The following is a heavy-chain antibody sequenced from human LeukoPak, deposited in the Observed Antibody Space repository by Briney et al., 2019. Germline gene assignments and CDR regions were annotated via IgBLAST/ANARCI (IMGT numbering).Heavy chain of an antibody. Sequence: HSGGSLRLSCAASGFTFSSYWMHWVRHAPGEGLVWVSRIKSDGGVTWYADSVKGRFTISRDNAKNMLYLQMNSLRDEDTAVYFCTRDHDAVGTTIDHWGQGTLVTVSS. CDR1: GFTFSSYW. D-gene: IGHD1-14*01. CDR3: TRDHDAVGTTIDH. CDR2: IKSDGGVT. J-gene: IGHJ4*02. V-gene: IGHV3-74*01.